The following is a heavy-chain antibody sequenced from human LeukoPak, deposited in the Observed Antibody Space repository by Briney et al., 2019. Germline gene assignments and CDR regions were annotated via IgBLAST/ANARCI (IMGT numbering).Heavy chain of an antibody. CDR2: MNPNSGNT. CDR1: GYTFTRYD. V-gene: IGHV1-8*01. D-gene: IGHD2-21*01. CDR3: ARGSEIPNWFDP. J-gene: IGHJ5*02. Sequence: ASVKVSCKASGYTFTRYDINWVRQATGQGLEWMGWMNPNSGNTGYAQKFQGRVTMTRNTSISTAYMELSSLRSEDTAVYYCARGSEIPNWFDPWGQGTLVTVSS.